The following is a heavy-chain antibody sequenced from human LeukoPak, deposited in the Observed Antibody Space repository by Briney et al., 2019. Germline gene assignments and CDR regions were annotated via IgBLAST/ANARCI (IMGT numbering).Heavy chain of an antibody. CDR1: GGSFSGYY. D-gene: IGHD3-10*01. Sequence: SETLSLTCAVYGGSFSGYYWSWIRQPPGKGLEWIGEINHSGSTNYNPSLKSRVTISVDTSKNQFSLKLSSVTAADTAVYYCASGVLISNWFDPWGQGTLVTVSS. J-gene: IGHJ5*02. CDR3: ASGVLISNWFDP. CDR2: INHSGST. V-gene: IGHV4-34*01.